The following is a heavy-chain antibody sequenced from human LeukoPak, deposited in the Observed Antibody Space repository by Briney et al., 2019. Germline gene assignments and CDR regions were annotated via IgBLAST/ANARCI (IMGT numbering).Heavy chain of an antibody. Sequence: GGSRRLSCAASGFTVSSNYMSWVRQAPGKGLEWVSVIYSGGSTYYADSVKGRFTISRDNSKNTLYLQMNSLRAEDTAVYYCARVDGLANFDYWGQGILVTVSS. CDR3: ARVDGLANFDY. V-gene: IGHV3-66*01. J-gene: IGHJ4*02. CDR1: GFTVSSNY. D-gene: IGHD3-10*01. CDR2: IYSGGST.